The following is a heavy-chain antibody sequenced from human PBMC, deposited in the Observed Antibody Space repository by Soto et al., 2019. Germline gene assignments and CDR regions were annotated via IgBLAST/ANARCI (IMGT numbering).Heavy chain of an antibody. J-gene: IGHJ6*02. CDR1: EFTFSNYA. V-gene: IGHV3-23*01. CDR3: AKEQLSSWRTVNGMDV. D-gene: IGHD6-13*01. CDR2: ISGSGGST. Sequence: PGGSLRLSCAASEFTFSNYAMSWVRQAPGKGLEWVSAISGSGGSTYYADSVKGRFTISRDNSKNTLYLQMNSLRAEDTAVYYCAKEQLSSWRTVNGMDVWGQGTTVTVSS.